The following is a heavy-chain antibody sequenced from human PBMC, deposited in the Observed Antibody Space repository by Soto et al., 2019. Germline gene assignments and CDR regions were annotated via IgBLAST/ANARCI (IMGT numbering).Heavy chain of an antibody. J-gene: IGHJ6*02. V-gene: IGHV4-39*01. CDR3: ARIRGSWYPLYYYYGMDV. Sequence: SETLSLTCTVTGDSISSRSYYWGWIRQPPGKGLEWIGSIYYSGSTYNNPSLRSRVSMSIDTSKDQFSLKLSSVTAADTAVYYCARIRGSWYPLYYYYGMDVWGQGTTVTVSS. D-gene: IGHD6-13*01. CDR1: GDSISSRSYY. CDR2: IYYSGST.